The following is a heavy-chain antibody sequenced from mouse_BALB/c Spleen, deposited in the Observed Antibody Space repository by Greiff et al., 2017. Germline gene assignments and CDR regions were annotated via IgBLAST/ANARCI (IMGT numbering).Heavy chain of an antibody. CDR2: IYPGNSDT. CDR1: GYTFTSYW. CDR3: TRSLYYDYDGGFAY. D-gene: IGHD2-4*01. J-gene: IGHJ3*01. V-gene: IGHV1-5*01. Sequence: VQLQQSGTVLARPGASVKMSCKASGYTFTSYWMHWVKQRPGQGLEWIGAIYPGNSDTSYNQKFKGKAKLTAVTSTSTAYMELSSLTNEDSAVYYCTRSLYYDYDGGFAYWGQGTLVTVSA.